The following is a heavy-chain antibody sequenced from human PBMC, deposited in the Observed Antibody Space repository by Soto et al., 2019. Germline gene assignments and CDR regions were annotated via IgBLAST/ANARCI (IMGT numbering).Heavy chain of an antibody. Sequence: SVKVSCKASGGTFSSYAISWVRQAPGQGLEWMGGIITIFGTANYAQKFQGRVTITADESTSTAYMELSSLKSEDTAVYYCARDRDIAVYGYWGQGTLVTVSS. D-gene: IGHD6-19*01. J-gene: IGHJ4*02. CDR2: IITIFGTA. CDR3: ARDRDIAVYGY. V-gene: IGHV1-69*13. CDR1: GGTFSSYA.